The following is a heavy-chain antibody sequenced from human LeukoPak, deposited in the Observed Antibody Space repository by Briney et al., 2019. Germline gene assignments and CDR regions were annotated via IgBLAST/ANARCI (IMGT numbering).Heavy chain of an antibody. CDR2: ISAGGGSK. CDR3: AISYAARRDRSWFGVL. Sequence: GGSLRLSCAASGFTFSSFAMSWVRQAPGKGLEWASVISAGGGSKYYADSVKGRFTISRDTSKNTLYLQMNSLRGEDTAVYYCAISYAARRDRSWFGVLWGQGTLVTVSS. D-gene: IGHD3-10*01. V-gene: IGHV3-23*01. J-gene: IGHJ4*02. CDR1: GFTFSSFA.